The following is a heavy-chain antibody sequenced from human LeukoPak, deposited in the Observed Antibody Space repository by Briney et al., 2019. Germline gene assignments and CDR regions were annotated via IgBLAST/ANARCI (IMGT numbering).Heavy chain of an antibody. J-gene: IGHJ4*02. D-gene: IGHD3-22*01. CDR3: ARETDSSGYYIDY. Sequence: GGSLRLSCAASRFTFSRYWMHWVRQPPGKGLVWVSRINSDGSSTSYADSVKGRFTISRDNAKNTLYLQMNSLRGEDTAVYYCARETDSSGYYIDYWGQGTLVTVSS. V-gene: IGHV3-74*01. CDR1: RFTFSRYW. CDR2: INSDGSST.